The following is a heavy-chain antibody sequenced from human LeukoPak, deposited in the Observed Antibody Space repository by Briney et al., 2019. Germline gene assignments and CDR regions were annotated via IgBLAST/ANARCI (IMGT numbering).Heavy chain of an antibody. D-gene: IGHD1-26*01. CDR3: ARHTGGSYYKLLGY. J-gene: IGHJ4*02. Sequence: GASVKVSCKASGYTFTGYYMHWVRQAPGQGLEWMGWINPNSGGTNYAQKFQGRVTMTRDTSISTAYMYLNRLRSDDTAVYYCARHTGGSYYKLLGYWGQGTLVTVSS. V-gene: IGHV1-2*02. CDR1: GYTFTGYY. CDR2: INPNSGGT.